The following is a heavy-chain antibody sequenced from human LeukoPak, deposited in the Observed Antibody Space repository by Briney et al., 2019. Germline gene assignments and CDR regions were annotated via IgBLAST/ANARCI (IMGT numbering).Heavy chain of an antibody. CDR2: IYPGDSDT. CDR3: ARRGRGAGNYYGSGSYHYYMDV. Sequence: GESLKISCKGSGYSFSNSWIGWVRQMPGKGLEWMGIIYPGDSDTRYSPSFQGQVTISADKSISTAYLQWSSLKASDTAMYYCARRGRGAGNYYGSGSYHYYMDVWGKGTTVTISS. J-gene: IGHJ6*03. D-gene: IGHD3-10*01. V-gene: IGHV5-51*01. CDR1: GYSFSNSW.